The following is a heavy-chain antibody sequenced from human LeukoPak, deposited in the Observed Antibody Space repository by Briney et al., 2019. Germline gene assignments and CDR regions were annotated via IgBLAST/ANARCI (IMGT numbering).Heavy chain of an antibody. CDR3: AKDFRMIVVVNYFDY. V-gene: IGHV3-30*18. CDR2: ISYDGSNK. D-gene: IGHD3-22*01. Sequence: GGSLRLSCAASGFTFSSYGMHWVRQAPGKGLEWVAVISYDGSNKYYADSVKGRFTISRDNSKNTLYLQMNSLRAEDMAVYYCAKDFRMIVVVNYFDYWGQGTLVTVSS. J-gene: IGHJ4*02. CDR1: GFTFSSYG.